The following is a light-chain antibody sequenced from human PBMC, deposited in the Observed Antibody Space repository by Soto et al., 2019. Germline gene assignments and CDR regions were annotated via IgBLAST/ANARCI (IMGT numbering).Light chain of an antibody. J-gene: IGLJ2*01. Sequence: QAVVIQEPSLTVSPGGTVTLTCTSSTGTVNSGHYPNWFQQRPGQAPKALIYSTSNKYSWTPDHFSGSLLGGKAALTLSGVQPEDEADYFCLLYFGSPELVFGGGTKVTVL. CDR2: STS. V-gene: IGLV7-43*01. CDR3: LLYFGSPELV. CDR1: TGTVNSGHY.